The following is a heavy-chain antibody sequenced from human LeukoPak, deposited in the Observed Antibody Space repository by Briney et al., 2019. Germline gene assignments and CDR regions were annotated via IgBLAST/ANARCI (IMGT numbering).Heavy chain of an antibody. CDR3: ASGFAVAGTDY. CDR2: IYHSGST. D-gene: IGHD6-19*01. V-gene: IGHV4-38-2*01. Sequence: SETLSLTCAVSGYSISSGYYWGWIRQPPGKGLEWIGSIYHSGSTYYNPSLKSRVTISVDTSKNQFSLKLSSVTAADTAVYYCASGFAVAGTDYWGQGTLVTVSS. J-gene: IGHJ4*02. CDR1: GYSISSGYY.